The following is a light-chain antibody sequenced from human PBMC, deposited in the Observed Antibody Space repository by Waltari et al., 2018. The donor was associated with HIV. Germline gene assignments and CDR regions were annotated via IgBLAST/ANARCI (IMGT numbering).Light chain of an antibody. V-gene: IGKV3-15*01. CDR1: RNVNNN. CDR2: GAS. J-gene: IGKJ4*01. CDR3: QKYDKWPLT. Sequence: DIVMTQSPATLSVSPGERVTLSCRASRNVNNNLAWYQQKPGQAPSLLIYGASTRATGLPARFSGSGSGTEFTLTISSLQSEDFVVYYCQKYDKWPLTFGGGTKVEIK.